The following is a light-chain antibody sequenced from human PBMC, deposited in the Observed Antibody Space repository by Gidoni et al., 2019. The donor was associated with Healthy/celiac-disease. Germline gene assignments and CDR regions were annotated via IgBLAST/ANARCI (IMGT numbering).Light chain of an antibody. CDR3: QQYYSTPQT. Sequence: LGERATINCKSSQSVLYSSNNKNYLAWYQQKPGQPPKLLIYWASTREAGVPDRFSGSGSGTDFTLTISSLQAEDVAVYYCQQYYSTPQTFGQGTKVEIK. CDR2: WAS. CDR1: QSVLYSSNNKNY. V-gene: IGKV4-1*01. J-gene: IGKJ1*01.